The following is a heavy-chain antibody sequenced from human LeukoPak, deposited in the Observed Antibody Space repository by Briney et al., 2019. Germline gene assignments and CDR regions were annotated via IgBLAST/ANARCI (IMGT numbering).Heavy chain of an antibody. CDR3: ARGDSLAAAGTFNAFDI. Sequence: SETLSLTCTVSGGSISSYYWSWIRQPPGKGLEWIGEINHSGSTNYNPSLKSRVTISVDTSKNQFSLKLSSVTAADTAVYYCARGDSLAAAGTFNAFDIWGQGTMVTVSS. V-gene: IGHV4-34*01. CDR1: GGSISSYY. CDR2: INHSGST. J-gene: IGHJ3*02. D-gene: IGHD6-13*01.